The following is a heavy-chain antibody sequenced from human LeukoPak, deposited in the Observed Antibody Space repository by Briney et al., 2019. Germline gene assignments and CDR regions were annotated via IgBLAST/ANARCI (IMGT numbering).Heavy chain of an antibody. Sequence: ASVTVSCKASGYTFTSYAMHWVRQAPGQRLEWMGWINAGNGNTKYSQKFQGRVTITRDTSASTAYMELSSLRSEDTAVYYCARLDEDHYYDSSGSIGDYWGQGTLVTVSS. V-gene: IGHV1-3*01. CDR2: INAGNGNT. D-gene: IGHD3-22*01. CDR1: GYTFTSYA. J-gene: IGHJ4*02. CDR3: ARLDEDHYYDSSGSIGDY.